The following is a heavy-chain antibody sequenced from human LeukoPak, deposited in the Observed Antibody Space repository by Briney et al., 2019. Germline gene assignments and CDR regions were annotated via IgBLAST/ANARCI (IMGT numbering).Heavy chain of an antibody. CDR1: GGSISTSNW. J-gene: IGHJ4*02. Sequence: SETLSLTCVVSGGSISTSNWWTWVRQTPGKGLEWIGDVWHTGSTNYNPSLKSRVSIAVDRSKNQFSLKLTSVTAADTAVYYCARDVRGIDYWGQRTLVTVSS. D-gene: IGHD2-8*01. CDR2: VWHTGST. CDR3: ARDVRGIDY. V-gene: IGHV4-4*02.